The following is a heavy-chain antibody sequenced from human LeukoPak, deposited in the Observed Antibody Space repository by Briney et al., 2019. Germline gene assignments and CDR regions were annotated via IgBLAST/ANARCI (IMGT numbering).Heavy chain of an antibody. Sequence: SETLSLTCTVSGGSISSGTYYWSWIRQPAGTGLEWIGRFYTSGSTNYNPSLKSRVTISVDTSKNQFSLKLSSVTAADTAVYYCAAGSESYDSRGYSYYFDYWGQGTLVTVSS. CDR2: FYTSGST. CDR3: AAGSESYDSRGYSYYFDY. J-gene: IGHJ4*02. D-gene: IGHD3-22*01. CDR1: GGSISSGTYY. V-gene: IGHV4-61*02.